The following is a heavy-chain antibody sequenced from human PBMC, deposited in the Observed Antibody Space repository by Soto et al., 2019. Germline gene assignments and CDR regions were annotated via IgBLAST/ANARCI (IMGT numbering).Heavy chain of an antibody. V-gene: IGHV4-34*01. CDR3: ARADRTLVTSYSLDV. Sequence: SETLSLTCAVYGGSFSGYYWTWIRQPPGKGLEWIGEINHSGTINFNPSLKSRLTISLDTSKKHFSLKLSSVTDADTAAYYCARADRTLVTSYSLDVWGQGTTVTVS. D-gene: IGHD2-21*02. CDR1: GGSFSGYY. CDR2: INHSGTI. J-gene: IGHJ6*02.